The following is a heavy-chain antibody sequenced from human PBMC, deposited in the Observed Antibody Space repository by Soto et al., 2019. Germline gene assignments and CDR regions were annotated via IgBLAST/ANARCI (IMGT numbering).Heavy chain of an antibody. Sequence: ASETLSLTCTVSGGSVSSGSYYWSWIRQPPGKGLEWIGYIYYSGSTNYNPSLKSRVTISVDTSKNQFSLKLSSVTAADTAVYYCARVMGQWLRGMDVWGQGTTVAV. J-gene: IGHJ6*02. V-gene: IGHV4-61*01. D-gene: IGHD6-19*01. CDR3: ARVMGQWLRGMDV. CDR2: IYYSGST. CDR1: GGSVSSGSYY.